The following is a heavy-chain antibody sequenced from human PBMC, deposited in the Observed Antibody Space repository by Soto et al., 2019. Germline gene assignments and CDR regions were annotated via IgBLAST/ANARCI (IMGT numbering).Heavy chain of an antibody. J-gene: IGHJ2*01. D-gene: IGHD5-18*01. CDR3: ARHFDVNTALDYYYFDL. Sequence: WTWIRQPAGKGLEWIGHLYSSGRATYNPSLKNRDTMSVFRDHFSLTLKSVTAADTAVYYCARHFDVNTALDYYYFDLWGRGALVTVSS. V-gene: IGHV4-4*07. CDR2: LYSSGRA.